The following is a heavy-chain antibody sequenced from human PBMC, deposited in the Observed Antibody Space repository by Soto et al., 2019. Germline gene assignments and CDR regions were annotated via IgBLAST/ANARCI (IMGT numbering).Heavy chain of an antibody. Sequence: ASVKVSCKASGYTFTSYPMHCVRQAPGQRLEWMGWINAGNGNTKYSQKFQGRVTITRDTSASTAYMELSSLRSEDTAVYYCARALSDKLLWLGELLKRWFDPWGQGTLVTVS. V-gene: IGHV1-3*01. D-gene: IGHD3-10*01. CDR1: GYTFTSYP. CDR2: INAGNGNT. CDR3: ARALSDKLLWLGELLKRWFDP. J-gene: IGHJ5*02.